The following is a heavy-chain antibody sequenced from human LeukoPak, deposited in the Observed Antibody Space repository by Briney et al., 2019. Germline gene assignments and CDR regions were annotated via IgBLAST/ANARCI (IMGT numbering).Heavy chain of an antibody. CDR2: IYYSGST. V-gene: IGHV4-59*01. Sequence: SETLSLTCTVSGGSISSYYWSLIRQPPGKGLEWIGYIYYSGSTNYNPSLKSRVTISVDTSKNQFSLKLSSVTAADTAVYYCASYYSGYFDYWGQGTLVTVSS. J-gene: IGHJ4*02. CDR1: GGSISSYY. CDR3: ASYYSGYFDY. D-gene: IGHD3-22*01.